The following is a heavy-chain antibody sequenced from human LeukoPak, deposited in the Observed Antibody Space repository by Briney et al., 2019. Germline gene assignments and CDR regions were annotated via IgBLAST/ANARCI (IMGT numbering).Heavy chain of an antibody. J-gene: IGHJ3*02. CDR1: GGSISSSSYY. CDR3: ARDPGQSSWWWVYAFDI. D-gene: IGHD6-13*01. Sequence: PSETLSLTCTVSGGSISSSSYYWGWLRQPPGTGLEWLGSIYYSGSTYYNPSLKSRVTISVDTSKNQFSLKLSSVTAADTAVYYCARDPGQSSWWWVYAFDIWGQGAMVTVSS. V-gene: IGHV4-39*07. CDR2: IYYSGST.